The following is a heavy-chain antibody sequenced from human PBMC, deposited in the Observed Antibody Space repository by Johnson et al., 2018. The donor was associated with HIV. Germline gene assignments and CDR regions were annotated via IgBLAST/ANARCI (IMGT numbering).Heavy chain of an antibody. CDR2: INWNGGST. CDR3: AHGVVVAATWAFDI. CDR1: GFSFSDYY. Sequence: VQLVESGGGLVKPGASLRLSCAASGFSFSDYYMSWIRQAPGKGLEWVSGINWNGGSTGYADSVKGRFTISRDNAKNSLYLQMNSLRAEDTAVYYCAHGVVVAATWAFDIWGQGTMVTVSS. D-gene: IGHD2-15*01. V-gene: IGHV3-11*04. J-gene: IGHJ3*02.